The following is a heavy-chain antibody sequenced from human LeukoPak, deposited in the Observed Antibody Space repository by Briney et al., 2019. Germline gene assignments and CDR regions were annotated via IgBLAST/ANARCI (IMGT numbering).Heavy chain of an antibody. V-gene: IGHV3-53*01. J-gene: IGHJ4*02. CDR2: IYSGGGT. D-gene: IGHD7-27*01. CDR3: AKDGGLWVSAHWGDS. CDR1: GFTVSSNY. Sequence: GGSLRLSCVASGFTVSSNYMSWVRQAPGKGLEWVSVIYSGGGTYYADSVKGRFTISRDNSKNTLYLQMNSLRAEDTAVYYCAKDGGLWVSAHWGDSWGRGTLVTVSS.